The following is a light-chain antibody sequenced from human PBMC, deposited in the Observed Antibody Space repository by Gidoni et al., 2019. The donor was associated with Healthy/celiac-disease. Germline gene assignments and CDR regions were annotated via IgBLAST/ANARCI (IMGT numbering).Light chain of an antibody. Sequence: DIVMTQPTDSLAVSLGERATINCKFSQSVLYSSNNKNYLAWYQQKPGQPPKLLIYWASTRESGVPYRFSGSGSGTDFTLTISSLQSEDVAVYYCQQYYSSPLTFGHXTKVEIK. CDR2: WAS. CDR1: QSVLYSSNNKNY. CDR3: QQYYSSPLT. V-gene: IGKV4-1*01. J-gene: IGKJ1*01.